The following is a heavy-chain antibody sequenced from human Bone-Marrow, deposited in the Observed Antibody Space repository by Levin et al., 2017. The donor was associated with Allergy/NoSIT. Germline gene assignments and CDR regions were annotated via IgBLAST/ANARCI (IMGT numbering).Heavy chain of an antibody. V-gene: IGHV3-23*01. Sequence: GESLKISCAASGFTFSSYAMSWVRQAPGKGLEWVSAISGSGGSTYYADSVKGRFTISRDNSKNTLYLQMNSLRAEDTAVYYCAKRGCGSSTSCYRLSTYYYYYGMDVWGQGTTVTVSS. CDR1: GFTFSSYA. CDR3: AKRGCGSSTSCYRLSTYYYYYGMDV. CDR2: ISGSGGST. D-gene: IGHD2-2*01. J-gene: IGHJ6*02.